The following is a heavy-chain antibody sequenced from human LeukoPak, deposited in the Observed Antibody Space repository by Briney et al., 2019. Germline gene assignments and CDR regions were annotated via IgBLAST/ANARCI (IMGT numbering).Heavy chain of an antibody. CDR3: ARRVELRPTHNWFDP. V-gene: IGHV4-59*13. J-gene: IGHJ5*02. CDR2: IYYSGTP. CDR1: GASISNYY. D-gene: IGHD1-7*01. Sequence: SETLSLTCAVSGASISNYYWSWIRQPPGKGLEWIGYIYYSGTPNYNPSLKSRVTISADMSKNQFSLKLSSVTAADTAVYYCARRVELRPTHNWFDPWGQGTLVTVSS.